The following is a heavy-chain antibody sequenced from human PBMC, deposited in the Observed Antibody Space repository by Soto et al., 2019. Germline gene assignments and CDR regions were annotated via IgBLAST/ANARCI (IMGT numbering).Heavy chain of an antibody. D-gene: IGHD5-12*01. Sequence: GESLKISCQVSGYTFTGHWISLVRQMPGKGLEWMGRIDPSDSYTDYSPTVQGHVTMSADKSINTAYLQWSSLQASDTAVYYCTRHTGYDSSLDYWGQGTLVTVSS. CDR3: TRHTGYDSSLDY. CDR2: IDPSDSYT. V-gene: IGHV5-10-1*01. J-gene: IGHJ4*02. CDR1: GYTFTGHW.